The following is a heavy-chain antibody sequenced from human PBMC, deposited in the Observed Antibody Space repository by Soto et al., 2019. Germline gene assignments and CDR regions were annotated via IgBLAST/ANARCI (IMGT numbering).Heavy chain of an antibody. J-gene: IGHJ6*02. CDR2: ISAYNGNT. CDR3: ARDDPIAVAGTDYYYYGMDV. D-gene: IGHD6-19*01. CDR1: GYTFTSNG. Sequence: QVQLVQSGAEVKKPGASVKVSCKASGYTFTSNGISWVRQAPGQGLEWMGGISAYNGNTNYAQKLQGRVTMTTDTATSTAYMELRSLRSDDTAVYYCARDDPIAVAGTDYYYYGMDVWGQGTTVTVSS. V-gene: IGHV1-18*01.